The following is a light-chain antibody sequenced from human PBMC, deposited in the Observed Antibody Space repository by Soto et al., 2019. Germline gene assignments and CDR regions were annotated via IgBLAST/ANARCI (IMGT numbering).Light chain of an antibody. CDR3: QQSYSTPTK. CDR2: AAS. CDR1: QSISSY. J-gene: IGKJ1*01. V-gene: IGKV1-39*01. Sequence: DIQMTQSPSSLSASVGDRVAITCRASQSISSYLNWYQQKPGKAPKLLIYAASSLQSGVPSRFSGSGSGTDFTLTISSLQPEDFATYYCQQSYSTPTKFGQGTKV.